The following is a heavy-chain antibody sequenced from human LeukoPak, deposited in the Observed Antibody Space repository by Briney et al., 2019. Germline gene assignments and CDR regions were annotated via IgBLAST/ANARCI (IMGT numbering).Heavy chain of an antibody. CDR3: ARLASLYYDILTGTDYDY. J-gene: IGHJ4*02. CDR1: GYSFTTYW. CDR2: IYPGDSDT. D-gene: IGHD3-9*01. V-gene: IGHV5-51*01. Sequence: GESLQISCKGSGYSFTTYWIVWVRQMPGKGLEWVGIIYPGDSDTRYSPSFQGQVTISADKSISTAYLQWSSLKASDTAMYYCARLASLYYDILTGTDYDYWGQGTLVTVSS.